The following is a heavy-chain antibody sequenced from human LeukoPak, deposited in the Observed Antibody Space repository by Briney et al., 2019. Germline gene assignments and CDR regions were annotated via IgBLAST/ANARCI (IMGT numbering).Heavy chain of an antibody. V-gene: IGHV1-46*01. CDR2: ISPSGGST. CDR1: GYTFTSNY. CDR3: ATGPPRSATLKTLDY. J-gene: IGHJ4*02. D-gene: IGHD2-15*01. Sequence: ASVKVSCKAFGYTFTSNYMHWVRQAPGQGPEWMGVISPSGGSTNYAQKFQGRVTITADKSTSTAYMELSSLRSEDTAVYYCATGPPRSATLKTLDYWGQGTLVTVSS.